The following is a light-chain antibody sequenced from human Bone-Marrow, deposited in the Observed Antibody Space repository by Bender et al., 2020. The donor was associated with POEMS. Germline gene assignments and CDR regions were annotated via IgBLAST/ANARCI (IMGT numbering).Light chain of an antibody. V-gene: IGLV2-8*01. Sequence: QSALTQPPSASGSPGQSVTISCTGTSSDVGGYNYVSWYQHHPGKAPKLMIYEVTNRPSGVPDRFSGSKSGNTASLTIAGLQSEDEAYYYCCSYAGGSYARSNTCAFGTGTKVTLL. CDR3: CSYAGGSYARSNTCA. CDR1: SSDVGGYNY. CDR2: EVT. J-gene: IGLJ1*01.